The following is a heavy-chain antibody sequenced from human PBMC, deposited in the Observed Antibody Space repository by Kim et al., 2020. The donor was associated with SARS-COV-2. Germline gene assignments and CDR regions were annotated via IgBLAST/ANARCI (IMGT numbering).Heavy chain of an antibody. Sequence: SETLSLTCTVSGGSISSGSYYWSWIRQPAGKGLEWIGRIYTSGSTNYNPSLKSRVTISVDTSKNQFSLKLSSVTAADTAVYYCAREGGLVLRYFDWSGAIDCWGQGTLVTVSS. V-gene: IGHV4-61*02. D-gene: IGHD3-9*01. J-gene: IGHJ4*02. CDR2: IYTSGST. CDR1: GGSISSGSYY. CDR3: AREGGLVLRYFDWSGAIDC.